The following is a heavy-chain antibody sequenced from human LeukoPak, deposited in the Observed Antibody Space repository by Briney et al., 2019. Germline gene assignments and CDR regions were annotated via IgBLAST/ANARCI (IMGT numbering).Heavy chain of an antibody. CDR3: ARAQNDGFSTGYTGGFSYMDV. CDR1: GGSISTSY. CDR2: ISNSGST. Sequence: SETLSLTCTVSGGSISTSYWSWIRQPPGKGLEWIGYISNSGSTTYNPSLKSRLTISVYMSKNQFSLDLNSVTTADTAVYYCARAQNDGFSTGYTGGFSYMDVWGKGTTVSVSS. D-gene: IGHD3-9*01. V-gene: IGHV4-59*01. J-gene: IGHJ6*03.